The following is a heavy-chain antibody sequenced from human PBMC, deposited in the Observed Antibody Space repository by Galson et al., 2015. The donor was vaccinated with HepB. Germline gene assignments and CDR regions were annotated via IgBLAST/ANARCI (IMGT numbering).Heavy chain of an antibody. D-gene: IGHD3-10*01. CDR2: IIPIFGTA. CDR1: GVTFSSYT. J-gene: IGHJ3*02. Sequence: SVKVSCKASGVTFSSYTFSWVRQAPGQGLEWMGGIIPIFGTANYAQKFQGRLTVTADKSTSTAYMELSSLRSEDTAVYYCASRVWFQFSPLSAFDIWGQGTRVTVSS. V-gene: IGHV1-69*06. CDR3: ASRVWFQFSPLSAFDI.